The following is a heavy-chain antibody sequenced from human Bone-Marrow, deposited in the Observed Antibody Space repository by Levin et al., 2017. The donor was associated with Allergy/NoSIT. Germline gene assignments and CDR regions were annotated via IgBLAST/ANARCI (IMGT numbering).Heavy chain of an antibody. D-gene: IGHD6-13*01. CDR3: AKARSGIPTAGTNY. V-gene: IGHV3-23*01. CDR2: ISDSGGST. CDR1: GFTFSSYA. J-gene: IGHJ4*02. Sequence: GGSLRLSCAASGFTFSSYAMSWVRQAPGKGLEWVSVISDSGGSTDYADSVKGRFTISRDNSKNTLYLQMNSLRAEDTAIYYCAKARSGIPTAGTNYWGQGTLVTVSS.